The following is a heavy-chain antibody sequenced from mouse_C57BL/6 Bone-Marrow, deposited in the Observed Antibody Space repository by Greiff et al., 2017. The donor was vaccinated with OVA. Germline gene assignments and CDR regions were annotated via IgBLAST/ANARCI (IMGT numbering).Heavy chain of an antibody. D-gene: IGHD1-1*01. CDR3: ARRMEYYGSSYWYFDV. Sequence: QVQLQQSGAELVRPGTSVKMSCKASGYTFTNYWIGWAKQRPGHGLEWIGDINPGGGYTNYNEKFKGKATLTADKSSSTAYMQFSSLTSEDSAIYYCARRMEYYGSSYWYFDVWGTGTTVTVSS. CDR1: GYTFTNYW. V-gene: IGHV1-63*01. CDR2: INPGGGYT. J-gene: IGHJ1*03.